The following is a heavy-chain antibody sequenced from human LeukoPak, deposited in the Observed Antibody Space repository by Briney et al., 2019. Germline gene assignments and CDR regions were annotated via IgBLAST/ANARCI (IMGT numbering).Heavy chain of an antibody. V-gene: IGHV1-18*01. Sequence: ASVKVSCKASGYTFTSYGITWVRQAPGQGLEWMGWISVYNGNTNYAQKFQGRLTMTTDTSTSTAYMELRSLRSDDTAVYYCARDLEGTVFLHYWGQGTLVTVSS. D-gene: IGHD4-17*01. CDR3: ARDLEGTVFLHY. J-gene: IGHJ4*02. CDR2: ISVYNGNT. CDR1: GYTFTSYG.